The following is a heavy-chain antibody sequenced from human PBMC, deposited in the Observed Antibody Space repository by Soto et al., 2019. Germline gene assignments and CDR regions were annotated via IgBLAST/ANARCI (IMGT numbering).Heavy chain of an antibody. Sequence: EVQLVESGGGLVKPGDSLRLSCAVSGLKFSDAWMNWVRQAPGKGLEWVGRNKSKGGGETKDYAAPVKGRFAISRDDSRDTLYLQMNSLKIEDTAVYYCAWDNSGRFRTDHWGQGTLVTVS. CDR1: GLKFSDAW. D-gene: IGHD4-4*01. CDR3: AWDNSGRFRTDH. J-gene: IGHJ4*02. CDR2: NKSKGGGETK. V-gene: IGHV3-15*07.